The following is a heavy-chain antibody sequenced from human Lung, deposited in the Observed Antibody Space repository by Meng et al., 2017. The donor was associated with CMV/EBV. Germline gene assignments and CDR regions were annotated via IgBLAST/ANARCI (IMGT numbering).Heavy chain of an antibody. Sequence: GEXXKISCAASGFTFSSYWMSWVRQAPGKGLEWVANIKQDGSEKYYVDSVKGRFTISRDNAKYSLYLQMNSLRAEDTAVYYCPRVDFWTDQYYFDYWGQGKXVNGAS. V-gene: IGHV3-7*01. J-gene: IGHJ4*02. CDR1: GFTFSSYW. CDR3: PRVDFWTDQYYFDY. D-gene: IGHD3/OR15-3a*01. CDR2: IKQDGSEK.